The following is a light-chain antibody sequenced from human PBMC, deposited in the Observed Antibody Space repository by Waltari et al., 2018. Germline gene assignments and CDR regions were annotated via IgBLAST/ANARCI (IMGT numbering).Light chain of an antibody. CDR2: IDN. Sequence: QSVLTQPPSASGTPGQSVTISCSGSYSNIGRNAVNWYQQLPEAAPKLLIYIDNQRPSGVPDRFSGSKSGTSASLAISGLQSEDEAVYHCATWDDSLNAWVFGGGTKVTVL. J-gene: IGLJ3*02. CDR3: ATWDDSLNAWV. CDR1: YSNIGRNA. V-gene: IGLV1-44*01.